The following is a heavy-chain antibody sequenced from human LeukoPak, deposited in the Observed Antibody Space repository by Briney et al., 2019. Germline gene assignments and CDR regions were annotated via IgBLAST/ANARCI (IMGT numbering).Heavy chain of an antibody. CDR1: GYTFTSYG. Sequence: GASVKVSCKASGYTFTSYGISWVRQAPGQGLEWMGWISAYNGNTNYAQKLQGRVTMTTDTSTSTAYMDLRSLRSDDTAVQGYGSGNDFRFDPWGQGTLVTVSS. J-gene: IGHJ5*02. D-gene: IGHD3-10*01. CDR3: GSGNDFRFDP. CDR2: ISAYNGNT. V-gene: IGHV1-18*01.